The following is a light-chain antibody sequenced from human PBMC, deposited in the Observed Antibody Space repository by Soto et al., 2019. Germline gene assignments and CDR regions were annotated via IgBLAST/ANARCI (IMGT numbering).Light chain of an antibody. CDR2: EVS. CDR1: SSDVGGYNY. J-gene: IGLJ2*01. Sequence: QSALTQPPSASGSPGQSVTISCTGTSSDVGGYNYASWYQQHPGKAPKLMIYEVSKRPSGVPDRFSGSKSGNTASLTVSGLQVEDEADYYCSSFEASNNLLFGGGTKVTVL. CDR3: SSFEASNNLL. V-gene: IGLV2-8*01.